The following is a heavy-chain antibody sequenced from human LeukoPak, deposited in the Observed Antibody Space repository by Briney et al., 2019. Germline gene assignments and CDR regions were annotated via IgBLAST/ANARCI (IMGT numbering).Heavy chain of an antibody. D-gene: IGHD6-13*01. CDR3: ARGGLYSSSWYRLGTFDP. CDR1: GGSFSGYY. CDR2: INHNGST. J-gene: IGHJ5*02. Sequence: SETLSLTCAVYGGSFSGYYWSWIRQPPGKGLEWIGEINHNGSTNYNPSLKSRVTISVDTSKNQFSLKLSSVTAADTAVYYCARGGLYSSSWYRLGTFDPWGQGTLVTVSS. V-gene: IGHV4-34*01.